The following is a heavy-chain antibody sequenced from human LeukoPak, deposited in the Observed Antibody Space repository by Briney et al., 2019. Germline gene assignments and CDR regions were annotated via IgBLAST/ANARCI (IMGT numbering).Heavy chain of an antibody. D-gene: IGHD6-13*01. CDR3: ARLPEAAARERVWFDP. CDR2: IYYSGST. Sequence: SETLSLTCTVSGGSISSYYWSWIWQPPGKGLEWIGYIYYSGSTNYNPSLKSRVTISVDTSKNQFSLKLSSVTAADTAVYYCARLPEAAARERVWFDPWDQGTLVTVSS. CDR1: GGSISSYY. J-gene: IGHJ5*02. V-gene: IGHV4-59*08.